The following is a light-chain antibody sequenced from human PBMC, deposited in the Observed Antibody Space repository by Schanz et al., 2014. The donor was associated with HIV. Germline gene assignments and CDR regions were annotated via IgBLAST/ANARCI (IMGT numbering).Light chain of an antibody. CDR1: PRLSSSY. V-gene: IGKV3-20*01. J-gene: IGKJ1*01. CDR3: QQYGSSLPGA. Sequence: EIVLTQSPGSLSLSPGERATLSCGASPRLSSSYLAWYQQKRDQPPRLVIYATSSRAAGIPDRFSGTGSGTDFTLTISRLEPEDFAVYYCQQYGSSLPGAFGQGTKVEIK. CDR2: ATS.